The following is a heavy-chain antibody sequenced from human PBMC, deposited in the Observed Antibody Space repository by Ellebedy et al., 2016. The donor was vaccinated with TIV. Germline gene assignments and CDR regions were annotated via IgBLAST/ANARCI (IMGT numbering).Heavy chain of an antibody. CDR1: GFTFSNYG. J-gene: IGHJ4*02. Sequence: GESLKISCAASGFTFSNYGMHWVRQAPGKGLEWVAVISHAGSGKHLVDSVKGRFTISRDNSKNTLYLQMNSLRPDDTAVYYCAKDHSSVYFDNWGQGTLVTVSS. CDR3: AKDHSSVYFDN. D-gene: IGHD3-22*01. CDR2: ISHAGSGK. V-gene: IGHV3-30*18.